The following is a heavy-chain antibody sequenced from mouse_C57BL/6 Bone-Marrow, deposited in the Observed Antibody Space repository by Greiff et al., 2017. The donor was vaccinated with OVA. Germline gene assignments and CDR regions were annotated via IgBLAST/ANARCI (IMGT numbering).Heavy chain of an antibody. Sequence: QVQLQQPGAELVKPGASVKMSCKASGYTFPSYWITWVQQRPGQGLEWIGAIYPGSGSTNYNEKFKSKATLTVDTSSSPAYMQLRSLTSEDSAVYYGARQLRLKAYYFDYWGQGTTLTVSS. CDR1: GYTFPSYW. D-gene: IGHD3-2*02. CDR2: IYPGSGST. V-gene: IGHV1-55*01. CDR3: ARQLRLKAYYFDY. J-gene: IGHJ2*01.